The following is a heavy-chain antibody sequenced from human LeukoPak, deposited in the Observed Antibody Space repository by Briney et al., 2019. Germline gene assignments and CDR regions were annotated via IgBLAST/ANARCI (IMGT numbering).Heavy chain of an antibody. CDR3: ARVMTGSQFDY. CDR1: GYSISSGYY. CDR2: ISHSGST. D-gene: IGHD2-21*01. V-gene: IGHV4-38-2*01. Sequence: PSETLSLTCAVSGYSISSGYYWGWIRQPPGQGLEWIGSISHSGSTYYNSSLQSRVTILRDTSKNQVSLKLTSVTVADTAVYYCARVMTGSQFDYWGQGTLVTVSS. J-gene: IGHJ4*02.